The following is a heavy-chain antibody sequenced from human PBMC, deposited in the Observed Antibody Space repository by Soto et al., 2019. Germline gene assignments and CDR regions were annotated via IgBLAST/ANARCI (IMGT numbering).Heavy chain of an antibody. CDR3: ARDPRKVLRYFDWLGTGGWYEPYFDY. J-gene: IGHJ4*02. CDR1: GFTFSSYA. Sequence: QVQLVESGGGVVQPGRSLRLSCAASGFTFSSYAMRWVRQAPGKGLEWVAVISYDGSNKYYADSVKGRFTISRDNSKNTLYLQMNSLRAEDTAVYYCARDPRKVLRYFDWLGTGGWYEPYFDYWGQGTLVTVSS. D-gene: IGHD3-9*01. CDR2: ISYDGSNK. V-gene: IGHV3-30-3*01.